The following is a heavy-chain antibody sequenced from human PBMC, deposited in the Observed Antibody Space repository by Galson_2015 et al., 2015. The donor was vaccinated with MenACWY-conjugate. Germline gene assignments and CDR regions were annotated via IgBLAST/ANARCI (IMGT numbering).Heavy chain of an antibody. D-gene: IGHD6-13*01. V-gene: IGHV3-48*01. CDR1: GFTFTSYS. Sequence: SLRLSCAASGFTFTSYSMNWVRQAPGKGLEWVSYISSSSSTIYYADSVKGRFTLSRDNAKNSLYLQMNSLRAEDTAVYFCTRDAAAAGNYNYYYHMDVWGKGTTVTVSS. CDR2: ISSSSSTI. J-gene: IGHJ6*03. CDR3: TRDAAAAGNYNYYYHMDV.